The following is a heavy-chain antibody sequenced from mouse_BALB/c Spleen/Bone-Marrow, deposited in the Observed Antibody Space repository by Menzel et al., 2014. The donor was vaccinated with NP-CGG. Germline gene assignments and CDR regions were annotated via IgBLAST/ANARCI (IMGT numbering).Heavy chain of an antibody. Sequence: QVQLKQSGAELVRPGASVKLSCKALGYTFTDYEIHWVKQTPEHGLEWIGAIHPGSGGTAYNQKFKSKATLTVDKSSNTAHMELSSLTSEDSAVYYCTRGWDAMDYWGQGTSVTVSS. J-gene: IGHJ4*01. D-gene: IGHD3-3*01. CDR1: GYTFTDYE. CDR2: IHPGSGGT. CDR3: TRGWDAMDY. V-gene: IGHV1-15*01.